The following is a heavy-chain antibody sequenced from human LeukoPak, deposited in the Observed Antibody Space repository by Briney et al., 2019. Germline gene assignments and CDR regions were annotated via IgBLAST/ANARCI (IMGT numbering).Heavy chain of an antibody. CDR3: ARGENGSFDH. D-gene: IGHD3-10*01. CDR2: IGSSGNTI. CDR1: GFTFSDNG. J-gene: IGHJ4*02. V-gene: IGHV3-48*04. Sequence: PGGSLRLSCAASGFTFSDNGMNWVRQAPEKGLEWISYIGSSGNTIFYADSVRGRFTISRDNARNSLYMEMNDLIAEDTAFYYCARGENGSFDHWGQGTLVIVSS.